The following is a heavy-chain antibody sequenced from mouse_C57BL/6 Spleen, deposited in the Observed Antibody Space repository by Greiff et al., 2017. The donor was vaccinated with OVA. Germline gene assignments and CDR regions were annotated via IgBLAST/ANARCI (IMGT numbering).Heavy chain of an antibody. CDR3: TTGGY. V-gene: IGHV14-4*01. CDR1: GFNITDDY. Sequence: EVQLVESGAELVRPGASVTLSCTASGFNITDDYMHWVKQRPEQGLAWIGWIDPANGDTESASTFQGKAPITADTSSNTAYLQLSSLTSEDTAGYDGTTGGYWGKGTTLTVSS. J-gene: IGHJ2*01. CDR2: IDPANGDT.